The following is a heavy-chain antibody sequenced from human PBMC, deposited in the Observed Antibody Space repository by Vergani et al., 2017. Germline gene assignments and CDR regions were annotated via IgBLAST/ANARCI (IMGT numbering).Heavy chain of an antibody. J-gene: IGHJ5*02. CDR1: GDTFSNDA. Sequence: QVQLLQSGAAVRKPGSSVTVSCKASGDTFSNDAITWVRQAPGQGLQWMGRMIPTFDSKNYAPRFQGSVTLTADAPARTAYMELTSLTSEDTSVYFCARGASYFDSAGYADTWGQGTLVTVS. V-gene: IGHV1-69*15. CDR2: MIPTFDSK. D-gene: IGHD3-22*01. CDR3: ARGASYFDSAGYADT.